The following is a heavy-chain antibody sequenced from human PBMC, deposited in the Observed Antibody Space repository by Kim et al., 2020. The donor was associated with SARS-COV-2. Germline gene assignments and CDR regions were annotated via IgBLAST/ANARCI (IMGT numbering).Heavy chain of an antibody. J-gene: IGHJ6*02. Sequence: TNYAQKFQGRVTMTRDTSISTAYMELSRLRSDDTAVYYCARGMVTGGMDVWGQGTTVTVSS. CDR2: T. D-gene: IGHD5-18*01. V-gene: IGHV1-2*02. CDR3: ARGMVTGGMDV.